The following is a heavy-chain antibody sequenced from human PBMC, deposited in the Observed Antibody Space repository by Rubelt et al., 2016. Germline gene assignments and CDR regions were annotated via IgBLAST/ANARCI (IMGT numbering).Heavy chain of an antibody. V-gene: IGHV3-66*03. CDR3: ARDRWSGSHFSGMDV. J-gene: IGHJ6*02. Sequence: EVQLVESGGGLIQPGGSLRLSCAASGFTVSSNYMSWVRQAPGKGLEWVSAISGSGTNTYYADSVKGRFTISRDNSKNTLFLQMNSLRAEDTAVYYCARDRWSGSHFSGMDVWGQGTTDTVSS. CDR1: GFTVSSNY. CDR2: SGSGTNT. D-gene: IGHD3-3*01.